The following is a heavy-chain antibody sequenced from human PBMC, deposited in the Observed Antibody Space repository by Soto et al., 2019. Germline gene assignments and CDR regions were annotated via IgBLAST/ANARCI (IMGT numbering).Heavy chain of an antibody. CDR1: GFTFTRYS. CDR3: ARESEDLTSNFDY. V-gene: IGHV3-21*06. J-gene: IGHJ4*02. Sequence: LRLSCAASGFTFTRYSMNWVRQAPGKGLEWVSSISSTTNYIYYGDSMKGRFTISRDNAKNSLYLEMNSLRAEDTAVHYCARESEDLTSNFDYWGQGTLVTVSS. CDR2: ISSTTNYI.